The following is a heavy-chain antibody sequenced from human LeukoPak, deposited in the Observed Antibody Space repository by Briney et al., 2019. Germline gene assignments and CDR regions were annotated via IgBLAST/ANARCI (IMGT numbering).Heavy chain of an antibody. CDR1: GCTFTGYY. Sequence: ASLRVSCTASGCTFTGYYMHWLRQVPGQGLEWMGWINPNSGGTNSAQTFQGRVTMTRDTSISTAYMELSRLRSDDTAVYYCARVILELLWDALNIWGQGTMVTVSS. CDR3: ARVILELLWDALNI. J-gene: IGHJ3*02. D-gene: IGHD1-7*01. CDR2: INPNSGGT. V-gene: IGHV1-2*02.